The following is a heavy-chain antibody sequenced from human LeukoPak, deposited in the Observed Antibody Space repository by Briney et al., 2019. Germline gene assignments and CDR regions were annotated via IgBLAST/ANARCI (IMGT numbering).Heavy chain of an antibody. J-gene: IGHJ4*02. D-gene: IGHD6-19*01. CDR2: TSYDETNK. V-gene: IGHV3-30-3*01. CDR3: ARGRWLVDY. CDR1: GFTFNTFA. Sequence: GGSLRLSCAASGFTFNTFAMHWVRQAPGKGLEWVALTSYDETNKRYADSVKGRYTISRDNSKNTLYLQMNSLRVEDTAVYYCARGRWLVDYWGQGTLVTVSS.